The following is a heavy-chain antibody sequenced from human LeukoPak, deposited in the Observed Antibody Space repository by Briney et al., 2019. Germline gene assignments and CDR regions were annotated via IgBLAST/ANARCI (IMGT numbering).Heavy chain of an antibody. V-gene: IGHV3-20*01. J-gene: IGHJ4*02. CDR2: IIWNGDNT. Sequence: GGSLRLSCAASGFTFGTYWMTWVRQAPGKGLEWVSGIIWNGDNTGYADSVKGRFTISRDNAKNSLYLQMNSLRAEDTALYHCARRDSSGYYNYFDYWGQGTLVTVSS. CDR3: ARRDSSGYYNYFDY. D-gene: IGHD3-22*01. CDR1: GFTFGTYW.